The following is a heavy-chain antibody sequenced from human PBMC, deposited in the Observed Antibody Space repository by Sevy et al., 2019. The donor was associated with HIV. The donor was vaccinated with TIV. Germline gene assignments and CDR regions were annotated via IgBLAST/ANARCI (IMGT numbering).Heavy chain of an antibody. CDR2: ISGSGGST. Sequence: GVSLRLSCAASGFTFSSYAMSWVRQAPGKGLEWVSAISGSGGSTYYADSVKGRFAISRDNSKNTLYLQMNSLRAEDTAVYYCAKSYSSSSSWYFDYWGQGTLVTVSS. D-gene: IGHD6-6*01. V-gene: IGHV3-23*01. J-gene: IGHJ4*02. CDR1: GFTFSSYA. CDR3: AKSYSSSSSWYFDY.